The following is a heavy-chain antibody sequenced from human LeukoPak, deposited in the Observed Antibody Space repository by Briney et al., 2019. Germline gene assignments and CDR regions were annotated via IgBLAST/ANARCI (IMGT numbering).Heavy chain of an antibody. D-gene: IGHD2-15*01. CDR2: ISAYNGNT. Sequence: ASVKVSCKASGYTFITYDFSWVRQAPGQGLEWLGWISAYNGNTNYAQDLQGRVTLTTDTLTSTTYMELRSLTSDDTAIYYCARSLDSGGLQYYFDYWGQGTLVTVYS. V-gene: IGHV1-18*01. CDR1: GYTFITYD. CDR3: ARSLDSGGLQYYFDY. J-gene: IGHJ4*02.